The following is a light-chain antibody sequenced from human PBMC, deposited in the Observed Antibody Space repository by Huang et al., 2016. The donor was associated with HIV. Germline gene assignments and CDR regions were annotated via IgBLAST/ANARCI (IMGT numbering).Light chain of an antibody. CDR3: QQPGS. Sequence: EIVLTQSPATLSLSPGERATLSCRASQGVGGYLAWYQQKPGQAPRLLIYDTSTRATGIPARFSGSGSETDFTLTTSSLEPEDFAVYYCQQPGSFGQGTKVDIK. V-gene: IGKV3D-11*01. CDR2: DTS. CDR1: QGVGGY. J-gene: IGKJ2*01.